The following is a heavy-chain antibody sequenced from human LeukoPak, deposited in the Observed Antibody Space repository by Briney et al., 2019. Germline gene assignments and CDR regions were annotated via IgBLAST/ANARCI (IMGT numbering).Heavy chain of an antibody. CDR1: GGSFSGYY. Sequence: PSETLSLTCAVYGGSFSGYYWGWIRQPPGKGLEWIGEINHSGSTNYNPSLKSRVTISVDTSKNQFSLKLSSVTAADTAVYYCARGVAAAGTPLWDYWGQGTLVTVSS. V-gene: IGHV4-34*01. CDR3: ARGVAAAGTPLWDY. J-gene: IGHJ4*02. CDR2: INHSGST. D-gene: IGHD6-13*01.